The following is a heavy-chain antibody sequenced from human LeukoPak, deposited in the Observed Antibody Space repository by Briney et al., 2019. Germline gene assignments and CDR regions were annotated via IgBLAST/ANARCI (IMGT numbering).Heavy chain of an antibody. CDR1: GFTFSSYS. CDR2: ISSSSSYI. CDR3: ARNARGPGDY. V-gene: IGHV3-21*01. D-gene: IGHD2-2*01. Sequence: GGSLRLSCAASGFTFSSYSMTWVRQAPGKGLEWVSSISSSSSYIYYADSVKGRFTISRDNAKNSVYLQMNSLRVEDTGIYYCARNARGPGDYWGQGTVVTVSS. J-gene: IGHJ4*02.